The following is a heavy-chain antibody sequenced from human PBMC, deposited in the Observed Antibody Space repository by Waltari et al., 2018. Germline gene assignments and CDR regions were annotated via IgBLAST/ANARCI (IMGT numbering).Heavy chain of an antibody. CDR3: ASFDDYGDKRVTDYYYGMDV. D-gene: IGHD4-17*01. CDR1: GGSISSHY. Sequence: QVQLQESGPGLVKPSETLSLTCTVSGGSISSHYWSWIRQPPGKGLEWIGYIYYSGSTNYNPSLKSRVTISVDTSKNQFSLKLSSVTAADTAVYYCASFDDYGDKRVTDYYYGMDVWGQGTTVTVSS. J-gene: IGHJ6*02. CDR2: IYYSGST. V-gene: IGHV4-59*11.